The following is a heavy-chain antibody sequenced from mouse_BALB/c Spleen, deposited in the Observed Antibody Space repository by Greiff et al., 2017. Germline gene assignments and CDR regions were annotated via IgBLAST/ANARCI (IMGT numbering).Heavy chain of an antibody. CDR2: IDPANGNT. V-gene: IGHV14-3*02. D-gene: IGHD2-1*01. J-gene: IGHJ2*01. Sequence: EVKLVESGAELVKPGASVKLSCTASGFNIKDTYMHWVKQRPEQGLEWIGRIDPANGNTKYDPKFQGKATITADTSSNTAYLQLSSLTSEDTAVYYCASPIYYGNLREGFDYWGQGTTLTVSS. CDR1: GFNIKDTY. CDR3: ASPIYYGNLREGFDY.